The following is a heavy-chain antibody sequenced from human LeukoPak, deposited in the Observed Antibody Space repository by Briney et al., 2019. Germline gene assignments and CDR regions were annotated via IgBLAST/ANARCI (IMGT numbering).Heavy chain of an antibody. V-gene: IGHV1-46*01. J-gene: IGHJ4*02. D-gene: IGHD2-8*01. CDR3: ARDGIWSPYCTNGVCYPDY. CDR2: INPSGGST. CDR1: GYTFTSYY. Sequence: ASVPVSCQASGYTFTSYYMHWVRQAPGQGLEWMGLINPSGGSTSYAQKFQGRVTMTRDTSTSTVYMELSSLRSEDTAVYYCARDGIWSPYCTNGVCYPDYWGQGTLVTVSS.